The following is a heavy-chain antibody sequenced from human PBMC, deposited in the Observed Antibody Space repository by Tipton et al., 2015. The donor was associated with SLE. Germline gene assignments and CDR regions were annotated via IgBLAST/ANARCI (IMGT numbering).Heavy chain of an antibody. D-gene: IGHD6-13*01. CDR1: GGSFSGYY. CDR2: INHSGST. J-gene: IGHJ6*03. CDR3: ARGPVIAAAGCYYYYYMDV. V-gene: IGHV4-34*01. Sequence: TLSLTCAVYGGSFSGYYWTWIRQPPGKGLEWIGEINHSGSTNYNPSLKSRVTISVDTSKNQFSLKLSSVTAADTAVYYCARGPVIAAAGCYYYYYMDVWGNVTTVTVS.